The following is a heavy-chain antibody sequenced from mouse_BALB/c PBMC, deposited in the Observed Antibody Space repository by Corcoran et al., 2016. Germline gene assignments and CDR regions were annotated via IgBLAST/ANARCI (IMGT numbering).Heavy chain of an antibody. J-gene: IGHJ3*01. CDR2: INTNTGEP. D-gene: IGHD2-4*01. CDR3: ARDDYDEAWFAY. CDR1: GYTFTNYG. Sequence: QIQLVQSGPELKKPGETVKISCKASGYTFTNYGMNWVKQAPGKGLKWMGWINTNTGEPTYAEEFKGRFAFSLETSASTAYLQINNLKNEDTASYFCARDDYDEAWFAYLGQGALVTVSA. V-gene: IGHV9-3*02.